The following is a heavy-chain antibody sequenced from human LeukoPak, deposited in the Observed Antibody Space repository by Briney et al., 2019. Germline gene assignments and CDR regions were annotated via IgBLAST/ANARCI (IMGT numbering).Heavy chain of an antibody. V-gene: IGHV4-61*02. CDR2: VYINGKT. CDR3: ARDSNYDIDP. J-gene: IGHJ5*02. D-gene: IGHD3-3*01. CDR1: GASVSSGNYW. Sequence: SQTLSLTCTASGASVSSGNYWWTWSRQPAGKGLEWVGRVYINGKTNYNPSLESRVTISIDTSRNQFSLRLTSVTAADTAMYYCARDSNYDIDPWGQGTLVTVSS.